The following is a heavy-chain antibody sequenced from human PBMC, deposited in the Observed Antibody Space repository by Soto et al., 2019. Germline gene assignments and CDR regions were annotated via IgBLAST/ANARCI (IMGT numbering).Heavy chain of an antibody. J-gene: IGHJ4*02. CDR2: ISSSSSYI. V-gene: IGHV3-21*01. CDR3: ARESGGSPYFDY. D-gene: IGHD1-26*01. Sequence: GGSLRLSCAASGFTFSSYSMNWVRQAPGKGLEWVSSISSSSSYIYYADSVKGRFTISRDNAKNSLYLQMNSLRAEDTAVYYCARESGGSPYFDYWGQGTLVTV. CDR1: GFTFSSYS.